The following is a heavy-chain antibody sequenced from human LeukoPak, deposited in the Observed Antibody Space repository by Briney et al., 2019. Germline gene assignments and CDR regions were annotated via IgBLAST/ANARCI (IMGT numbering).Heavy chain of an antibody. CDR3: ARRGSSWDPYYYYMDV. CDR2: INHSGST. J-gene: IGHJ6*03. CDR1: GGSISSSSYY. D-gene: IGHD6-13*01. Sequence: SETLSLTCTVSGGSISSSSYYWGWIRQPPGKGLEWIGEINHSGSTNYNPSLKSRVTISVDTSKNQFSLKLSSVTAADTAVYYCARRGSSWDPYYYYMDVWGKGTTVTISS. V-gene: IGHV4-39*07.